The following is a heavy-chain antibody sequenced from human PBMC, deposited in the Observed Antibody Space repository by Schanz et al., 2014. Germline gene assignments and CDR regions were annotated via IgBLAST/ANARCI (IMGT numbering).Heavy chain of an antibody. CDR3: ARDSRPKYDFLTAYYSIDY. J-gene: IGHJ4*02. D-gene: IGHD3-9*01. CDR2: ISSSGSYI. Sequence: EVQLVESGGGLVKPGGSLRLSCEASEFTFSSYKMNWVRQAPGKGLEWVSSISSSGSYIHYADSVKGRFTISRDNAKNTLYLQMNSLRAEDTAVYYCARDSRPKYDFLTAYYSIDYCGQGTRVTVSS. CDR1: EFTFSSYK. V-gene: IGHV3-21*01.